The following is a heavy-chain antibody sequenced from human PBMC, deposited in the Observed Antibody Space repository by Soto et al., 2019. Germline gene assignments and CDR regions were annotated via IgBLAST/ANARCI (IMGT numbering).Heavy chain of an antibody. D-gene: IGHD4-17*01. Sequence: LSLTCTVSGGSISSGDYYWSWIRQPPGKGLEWIGYIYYSGSTYYNPSLKSRVTISVDTSKNQFSLKLSSVTAADTAVYYCARVPPVDTTVTPYFDYWGQGTLVTV. V-gene: IGHV4-30-4*01. CDR3: ARVPPVDTTVTPYFDY. CDR1: GGSISSGDYY. J-gene: IGHJ4*02. CDR2: IYYSGST.